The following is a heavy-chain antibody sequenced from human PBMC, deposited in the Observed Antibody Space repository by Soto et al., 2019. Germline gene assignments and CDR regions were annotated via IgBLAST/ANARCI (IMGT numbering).Heavy chain of an antibody. CDR1: GGTFSSYA. CDR3: ARESRITIFGVVSPHGHDAFDI. Sequence: QVQLVQSGAEVKKPGSSVKVSCKASGGTFSSYAISWVRQAPGQGLEWMGGIIPIFGTANYAQKFQGRVTITADESTSTAYMELSSLRSEDTAVYYCARESRITIFGVVSPHGHDAFDIWGQGTMVTVSS. CDR2: IIPIFGTA. D-gene: IGHD3-3*01. J-gene: IGHJ3*02. V-gene: IGHV1-69*01.